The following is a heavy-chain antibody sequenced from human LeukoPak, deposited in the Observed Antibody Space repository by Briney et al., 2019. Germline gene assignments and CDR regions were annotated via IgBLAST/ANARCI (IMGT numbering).Heavy chain of an antibody. CDR3: ARVFCSSTSCYSDYYYYMDV. CDR1: GGSISSGSYY. D-gene: IGHD2-2*02. V-gene: IGHV4-61*02. J-gene: IGHJ6*03. Sequence: PSETLSLTCTVSGGSISSGSYYWSWIRQPAGKGLEWIGRIYTSGSTNYNPSLKSRVTISVDTSKNQFSLKLSSVTAADTAVYYCARVFCSSTSCYSDYYYYMDVWGKGTTVTVSS. CDR2: IYTSGST.